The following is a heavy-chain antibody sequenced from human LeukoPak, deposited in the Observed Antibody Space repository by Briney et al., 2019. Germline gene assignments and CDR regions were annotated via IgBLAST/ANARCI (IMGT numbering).Heavy chain of an antibody. CDR1: GYTFTSYG. CDR2: ISAYNGNT. V-gene: IGHV1-18*01. D-gene: IGHD3-3*01. Sequence: ASVKVSCKASGYTFTSYGISWVRQAPGQGLEWMGWISAYNGNTNYAQKLQGRVTMTTDTSTSTAYMELRSLRSDDTAVYYCARDQDTIFGVAFQAGMDVWGQGTTVTVSS. CDR3: ARDQDTIFGVAFQAGMDV. J-gene: IGHJ6*02.